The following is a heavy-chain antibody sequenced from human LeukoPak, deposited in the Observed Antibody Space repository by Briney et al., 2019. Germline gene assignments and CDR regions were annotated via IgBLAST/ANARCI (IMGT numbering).Heavy chain of an antibody. CDR3: AREGSPIIGSRGFAFDI. CDR2: IYHTGST. J-gene: IGHJ3*02. CDR1: GGSFSNYY. V-gene: IGHV4-34*01. Sequence: SETLSLTCAVYGGSFSNYYWSWIRQPPGKGLEWIGDIYHTGSTTYNPSLKSRVTISVDTSKNQFSLKLSSVTAADTAVYYCAREGSPIIGSRGFAFDIWGQGTMVTVSS. D-gene: IGHD5-24*01.